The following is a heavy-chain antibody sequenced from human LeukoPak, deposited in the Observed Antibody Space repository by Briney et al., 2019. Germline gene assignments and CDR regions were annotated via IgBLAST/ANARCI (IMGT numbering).Heavy chain of an antibody. V-gene: IGHV4-59*01. J-gene: IGHJ4*02. Sequence: SETLSLTCTVSGGSISSYYWSWIRQPPGKGLEWIGYIYYSGSTNYNPSLKSRVTISVDPSKTQFSLKLSSVTAADTAVYYCAREKTRDSSGYPFFDYRGQGTLVTVSS. CDR2: IYYSGST. CDR3: AREKTRDSSGYPFFDY. D-gene: IGHD3-22*01. CDR1: GGSISSYY.